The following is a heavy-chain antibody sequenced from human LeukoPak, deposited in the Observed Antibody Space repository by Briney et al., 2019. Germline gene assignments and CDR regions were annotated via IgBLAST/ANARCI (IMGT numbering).Heavy chain of an antibody. CDR1: GNSISSGDNY. CDR3: ARSEQWLVPLDH. CDR2: IYTSGST. D-gene: IGHD6-19*01. V-gene: IGHV4-61*02. J-gene: IGHJ4*02. Sequence: SQTLSLTCTVSGNSISSGDNYWSWIRQPAGKGLEWIGRIYTSGSTNYNPSLKSRVTISVDTSKNQFSLKLSSVTAADTAVYYCARSEQWLVPLDHWGQGTLVTVSS.